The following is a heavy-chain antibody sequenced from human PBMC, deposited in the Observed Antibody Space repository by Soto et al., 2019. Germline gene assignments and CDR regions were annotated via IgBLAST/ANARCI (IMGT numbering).Heavy chain of an antibody. D-gene: IGHD4-17*01. CDR3: ARSYGSKAIHYNAMDV. CDR2: IIPIFGTA. J-gene: IGHJ6*02. V-gene: IGHV1-69*12. Sequence: QVHLVQSGAEVKKPGSSVKVSCTASGGTFSSYAISWVRQAPGQGLEWMGGIIPIFGTASYAQKFQGRVTITADESTGTAYMELGSLRSEDTAAYYCARSYGSKAIHYNAMDVWGQGTTVTVSS. CDR1: GGTFSSYA.